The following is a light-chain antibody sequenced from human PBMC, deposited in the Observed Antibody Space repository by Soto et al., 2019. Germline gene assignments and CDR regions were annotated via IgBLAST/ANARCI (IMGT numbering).Light chain of an antibody. J-gene: IGKJ2*01. CDR1: QSVSTN. CDR2: GAS. Sequence: EIVLTQSPATLSVSPGDRTTLSCRASQSVSTNLAWYQQRPGQVPRLLIYGASTRATGVTARLSGSGSGTECSHSVSSLQSEDFAVYYCLHYNNRPPYSFGRGTQLEIK. V-gene: IGKV3-15*01. CDR3: LHYNNRPPYS.